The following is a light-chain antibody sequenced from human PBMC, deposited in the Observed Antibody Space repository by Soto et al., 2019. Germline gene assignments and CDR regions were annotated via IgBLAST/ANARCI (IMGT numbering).Light chain of an antibody. CDR3: QSYDSSLRLAV. J-gene: IGLJ3*02. V-gene: IGLV1-40*01. Sequence: QSVLTQPPSVSGAPGQRVTISCSGSSPNIGAGYDVHWYQQLPGTAPRLLIYVSRNRPSGVPDRFSGSKSGTSASLAITGLQTDDEADYYCQSYDSSLRLAVFGGGTKVTVL. CDR1: SPNIGAGYD. CDR2: VSR.